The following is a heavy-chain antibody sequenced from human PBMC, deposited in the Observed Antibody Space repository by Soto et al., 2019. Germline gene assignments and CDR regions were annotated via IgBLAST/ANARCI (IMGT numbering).Heavy chain of an antibody. CDR3: TRDSYDHPPNDY. D-gene: IGHD3-3*01. CDR1: GFAFSDSA. CDR2: ISENIAYT. Sequence: PGGSLRLSCVASGFAFSDSAMRWVRQAPGKGPEWVSTISENIAYTYYADSVKGRFSISRDNSKNAVYLQMNSLKTEDTAVYYCTRDSYDHPPNDYWGLGTLVTVSS. J-gene: IGHJ4*02. V-gene: IGHV3-23*01.